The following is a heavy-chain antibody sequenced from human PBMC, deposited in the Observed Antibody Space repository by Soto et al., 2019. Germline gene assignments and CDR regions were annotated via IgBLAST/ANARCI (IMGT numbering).Heavy chain of an antibody. CDR2: VYSSGST. CDR1: GGSISGFY. Sequence: SETLSLTCTVSGGSISGFYWTWIRQPPGKGLEWIGCVYSSGSTNYNPSLMSRVTISVDTSKNQFSLKLSSVTAADTAVYYCARGGGFNNLAEVSDYWGQGTLVTVSS. CDR3: ARGGGFNNLAEVSDY. J-gene: IGHJ4*02. D-gene: IGHD1-20*01. V-gene: IGHV4-59*01.